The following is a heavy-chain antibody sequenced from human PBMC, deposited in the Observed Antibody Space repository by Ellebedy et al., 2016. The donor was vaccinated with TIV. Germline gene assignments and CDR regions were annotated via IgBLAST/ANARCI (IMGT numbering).Heavy chain of an antibody. CDR2: IFPGDSDT. Sequence: KVSCKGSGYRFTTYWIGWARQMPGKGLEWLGVIFPGDSDTRYSPSFQGQVTISADRSINTAYLQWSSLKASDTAMHYCATSTSGWYGVLDYWGQGTLVTVSS. D-gene: IGHD6-19*01. J-gene: IGHJ4*02. V-gene: IGHV5-51*01. CDR3: ATSTSGWYGVLDY. CDR1: GYRFTTYW.